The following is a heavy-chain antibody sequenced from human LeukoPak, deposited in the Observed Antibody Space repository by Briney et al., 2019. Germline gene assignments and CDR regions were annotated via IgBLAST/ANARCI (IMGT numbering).Heavy chain of an antibody. Sequence: SETLSLTCAVSGGSISSSNWWSWVRQPPGKGLEWIGEIYHSGSTYYNPSLKSRVTISVDTSKNHFSLKLSSVTAADTAVYYYGVGSGFDDYWGQGTLVTVSS. CDR2: IYHSGST. D-gene: IGHD5-12*01. CDR1: GGSISSSNW. J-gene: IGHJ4*02. V-gene: IGHV4-4*02. CDR3: GVGSGFDDY.